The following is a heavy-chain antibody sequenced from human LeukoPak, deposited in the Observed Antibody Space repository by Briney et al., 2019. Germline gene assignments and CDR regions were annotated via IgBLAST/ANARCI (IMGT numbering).Heavy chain of an antibody. Sequence: GGSLRLSCAASGFTLSDYYMSWIRQAPGKGLEWVSYSSSSGSTIYYADSVKGRFAISRDNAKNSLYLQMNSLRAENTAVYYCARRRDFIDYWGQGTLVTVSS. J-gene: IGHJ4*02. CDR1: GFTLSDYY. V-gene: IGHV3-11*01. D-gene: IGHD3/OR15-3a*01. CDR3: ARRRDFIDY. CDR2: SSSSGSTI.